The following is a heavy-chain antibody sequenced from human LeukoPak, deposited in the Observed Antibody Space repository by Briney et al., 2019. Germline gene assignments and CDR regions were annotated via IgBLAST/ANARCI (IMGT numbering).Heavy chain of an antibody. Sequence: SETLSLTCTVSGDSLRSSPYYWGWIRQPPGKGLEWIGCIYYNGSPYYNPSLKSRVTMSADTSKNQFSLQLNSVTPEDTAVYYCARENPTVFDYWGQGTLVTVSS. CDR3: ARENPTVFDY. CDR2: IYYNGSP. D-gene: IGHD4-17*01. CDR1: GDSLRSSPYY. V-gene: IGHV4-39*02. J-gene: IGHJ4*02.